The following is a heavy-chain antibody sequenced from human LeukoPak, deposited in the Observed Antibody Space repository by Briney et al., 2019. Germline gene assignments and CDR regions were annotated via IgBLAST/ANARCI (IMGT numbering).Heavy chain of an antibody. Sequence: PSETLSLTCAVSGGSLTGYFWTWIRQAPGKGLEWIGHFYYSGSTYHNPSLESRVSISIDTSKTQFSLELNSVTAADTAVYYCARGFGGTYYTDGFDTWGQGTLVTVSS. CDR1: GGSLTGYF. CDR3: ARGFGGTYYTDGFDT. CDR2: FYYSGST. D-gene: IGHD1-26*01. V-gene: IGHV4-59*01. J-gene: IGHJ3*02.